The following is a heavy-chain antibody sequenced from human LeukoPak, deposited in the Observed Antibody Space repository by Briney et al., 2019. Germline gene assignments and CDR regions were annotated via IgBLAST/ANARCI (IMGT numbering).Heavy chain of an antibody. D-gene: IGHD3-10*01. Sequence: PGGSLRLSCAASGFTFSSYEMNWVRQAPGKGLEWASYISSSGSTIYYADSVKGRFTISRDNAKNSLYLQMNSLRAEDTAVYYCARECYGSGPADAFDIWGQGTMVTVSS. V-gene: IGHV3-48*03. CDR1: GFTFSSYE. CDR2: ISSSGSTI. J-gene: IGHJ3*02. CDR3: ARECYGSGPADAFDI.